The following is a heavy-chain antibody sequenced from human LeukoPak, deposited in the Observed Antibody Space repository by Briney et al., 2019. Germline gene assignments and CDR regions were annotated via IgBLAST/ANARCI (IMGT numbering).Heavy chain of an antibody. Sequence: PSETLSLTCTVSGGSISSSSYYWGWIRQPPGKGLEWIGSIYYSGSTYYNPSLKSRVTISVDTSKNQFSLKLSSVTAADTAVYYCARGRSGVRGVIDYWGQGTLVTVSS. CDR2: IYYSGST. CDR3: ARGRSGVRGVIDY. V-gene: IGHV4-39*07. J-gene: IGHJ4*02. D-gene: IGHD3-10*01. CDR1: GGSISSSSYY.